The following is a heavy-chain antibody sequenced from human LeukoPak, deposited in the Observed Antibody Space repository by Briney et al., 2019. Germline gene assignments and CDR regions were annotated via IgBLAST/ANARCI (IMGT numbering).Heavy chain of an antibody. CDR1: GFTFSSYW. J-gene: IGHJ4*02. CDR2: INQDGSQK. CDR3: GRVGASYGSGSYSDY. V-gene: IGHV3-7*01. Sequence: GGSLRLSCAASGFTFSSYWMSWVRQAPGKGLEWVANINQDGSQKYYVDSVKGRFTISRDNAKKSLFLQMNSLRAEDTAVYYCGRVGASYGSGSYSDYWGQGTLVTVSS. D-gene: IGHD3-10*01.